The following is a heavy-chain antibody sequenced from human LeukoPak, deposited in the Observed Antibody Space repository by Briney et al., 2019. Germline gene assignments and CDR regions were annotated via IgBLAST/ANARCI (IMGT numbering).Heavy chain of an antibody. D-gene: IGHD5-18*01. CDR2: IWYDGSNK. Sequence: PGGSLRLSCAASGFTFSGYGMHWVRQAPGKGLEWVAVIWYDGSNKYYADSVKGRFTISRDNSKNTLYLQMNSLRAEDTAVYYCARPRTNTARDDAFDIWGQGTMVTVSS. CDR1: GFTFSGYG. CDR3: ARPRTNTARDDAFDI. J-gene: IGHJ3*02. V-gene: IGHV3-33*01.